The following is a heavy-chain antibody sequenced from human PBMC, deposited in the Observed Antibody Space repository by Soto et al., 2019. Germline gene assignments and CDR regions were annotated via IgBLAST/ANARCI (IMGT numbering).Heavy chain of an antibody. D-gene: IGHD2-2*01. V-gene: IGHV1-46*01. Sequence: ASVKVSCKASGCTFTSYYIHWVRQAPGQGLEWMGIINPSGGSTTYAQKFQGRVTMTRDTSTSTVYMELSSLRSEDTAVYYCARRGACISTSCSLDYWGQGTLVTV. CDR2: INPSGGST. CDR3: ARRGACISTSCSLDY. CDR1: GCTFTSYY. J-gene: IGHJ4*02.